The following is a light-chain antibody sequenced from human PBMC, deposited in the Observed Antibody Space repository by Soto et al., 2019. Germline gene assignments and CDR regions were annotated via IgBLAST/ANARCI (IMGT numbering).Light chain of an antibody. V-gene: IGKV3-20*01. CDR1: QNVANY. J-gene: IGKJ5*01. CDR3: QQYGSSHPIT. CDR2: ESS. Sequence: EIVLTQSPATLSLSPGERATLSCRGSQNVANYLDWYQQQPVQAPRLLIYESSNRATGIAARFSGSGSATDFTLTISRLETEDFAVYYCQQYGSSHPITFGQGTRLEIK.